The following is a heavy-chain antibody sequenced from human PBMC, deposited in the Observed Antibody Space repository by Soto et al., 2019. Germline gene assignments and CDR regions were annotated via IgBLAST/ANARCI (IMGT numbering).Heavy chain of an antibody. Sequence: SETLSLTCIVSGGSITSYHWSWIRQFPGKGLEWIAYTSYTGNTNYNPSLQSRVTISIDASQNQFSLRLNSVTAADTAVYYCARSGYGSSDFDHWGQGTLVTVSS. D-gene: IGHD6-13*01. CDR2: TSYTGNT. CDR1: GGSITSYH. V-gene: IGHV4-59*12. J-gene: IGHJ4*01. CDR3: ARSGYGSSDFDH.